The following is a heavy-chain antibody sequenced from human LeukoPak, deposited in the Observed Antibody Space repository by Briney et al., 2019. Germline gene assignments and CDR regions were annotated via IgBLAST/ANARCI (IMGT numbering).Heavy chain of an antibody. J-gene: IGHJ4*02. Sequence: ASVKVSCKASGYTFISYDMNWVRQAPGQGLEWMGWINTNTGNPTYAQGFTGRFVFSLDTSVSTAYLQISSLKAADTAVYYCARDSSYGTFDYWGQGTLVTVSS. V-gene: IGHV7-4-1*02. D-gene: IGHD5-18*01. CDR3: ARDSSYGTFDY. CDR2: INTNTGNP. CDR1: GYTFISYD.